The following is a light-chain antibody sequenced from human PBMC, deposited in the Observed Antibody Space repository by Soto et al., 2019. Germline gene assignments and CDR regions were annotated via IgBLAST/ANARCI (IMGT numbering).Light chain of an antibody. CDR1: QSVSNNY. V-gene: IGKV3-20*01. J-gene: IGKJ1*01. CDR2: DAS. Sequence: EIVLTHSPGTLSLSPGERATLSCRASQSVSNNYLAWYQQKPGQAPRLVIYDASSGAAGIPDRFSASGSGTDFTLTISRLEPEDFAVYYCQQYASSPLTFGRGTKVEIK. CDR3: QQYASSPLT.